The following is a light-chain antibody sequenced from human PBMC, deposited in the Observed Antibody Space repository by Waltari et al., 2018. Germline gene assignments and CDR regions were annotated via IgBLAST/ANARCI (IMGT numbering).Light chain of an antibody. CDR2: DVS. CDR1: NRDIGGYNF. CDR3: SSYANSNTLL. J-gene: IGLJ2*01. Sequence: QSALSQQPASVSGFPGQSITISCTEGNRDIGGYNFVAWHQQHPGKVPKLIIYDVSYRPSGVSSRFSGSKSGNTASLTISGLQAEDEADYYCSSYANSNTLLFGGGTKLAVL. V-gene: IGLV2-14*03.